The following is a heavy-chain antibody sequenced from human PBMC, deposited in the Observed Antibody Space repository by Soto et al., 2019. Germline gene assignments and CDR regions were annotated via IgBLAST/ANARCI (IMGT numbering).Heavy chain of an antibody. V-gene: IGHV4-61*01. Sequence: QVQLQESGPGLVKPSETLSLTCTVSGGSVSSGSYYWNWIRQPPGKGLEWIGYIYYSGITNYNPSRKSRVTISLDKSTNQFSLNLRSVTAADTAVYYCAGDQGDYDISGNFDYWGQGTLVTVSS. CDR1: GGSVSSGSYY. J-gene: IGHJ4*02. D-gene: IGHD3-22*01. CDR3: AGDQGDYDISGNFDY. CDR2: IYYSGIT.